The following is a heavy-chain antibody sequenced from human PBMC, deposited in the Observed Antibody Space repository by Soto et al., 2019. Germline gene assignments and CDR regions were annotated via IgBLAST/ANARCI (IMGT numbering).Heavy chain of an antibody. CDR3: ARVKYSGYDRTINFAY. J-gene: IGHJ4*02. CDR1: GGSISSGGYY. V-gene: IGHV4-31*03. D-gene: IGHD5-12*01. Sequence: QVQLQESGPGLVKPSQTLSLTCTVSGGSISSGGYYWSWIRQHPGKGLEWIGYIYYSGSTYYNPSLKSRVTISVDTSKNQFSLKLSSVTAADTAVYYCARVKYSGYDRTINFAYWGQGTLVTVSS. CDR2: IYYSGST.